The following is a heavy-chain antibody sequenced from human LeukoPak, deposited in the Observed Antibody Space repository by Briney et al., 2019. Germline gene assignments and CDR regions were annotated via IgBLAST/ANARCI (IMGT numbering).Heavy chain of an antibody. V-gene: IGHV3-7*01. CDR1: GFTFSTYY. CDR2: IKEDGSQR. J-gene: IGHJ4*02. CDR3: VREFPCSGDGCYQPVGY. D-gene: IGHD2-15*01. Sequence: GGSLRLSCAASGFTFSTYYMSWVRQAPGQGLEWVANIKEDGSQRYYVDSVEGRFAISRDNAKNSLYLQMNTLRAEDTALYYCVREFPCSGDGCYQPVGYWGQGTLVTVSS.